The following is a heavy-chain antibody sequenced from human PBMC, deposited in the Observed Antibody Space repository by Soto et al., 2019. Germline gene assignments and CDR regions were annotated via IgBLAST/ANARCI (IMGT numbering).Heavy chain of an antibody. CDR1: GYTFTSYG. V-gene: IGHV1-18*01. D-gene: IGHD2-15*01. CDR2: ISAYNGNT. CDR3: ARTAPRDIVEGEYYYYMDV. J-gene: IGHJ6*03. Sequence: QVQLVQSGAEVKKPGASVKVSCKASGYTFTSYGISWVRQAPGQGLEWMGWISAYNGNTNYAQKLQGRVTMTTDTSTSTAYMELRSLRSDDTAVYYCARTAPRDIVEGEYYYYMDVWGKGTTVTVSS.